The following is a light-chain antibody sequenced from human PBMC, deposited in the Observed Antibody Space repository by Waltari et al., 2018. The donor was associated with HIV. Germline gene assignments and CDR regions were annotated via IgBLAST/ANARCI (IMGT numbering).Light chain of an antibody. CDR1: SLRNNY. CDR3: NCRGNSGNKVL. V-gene: IGLV3-19*01. CDR2: GRD. J-gene: IGLJ2*01. Sequence: SSELTQDPAVSVALGQKVMITCQGDSLRNNYASWYQQKPGQAPVLVFYGRDGRPSGITARFSGSSAGNTASLTITGAHAEDEADYYCNCRGNSGNKVLFGGGTRLTVL.